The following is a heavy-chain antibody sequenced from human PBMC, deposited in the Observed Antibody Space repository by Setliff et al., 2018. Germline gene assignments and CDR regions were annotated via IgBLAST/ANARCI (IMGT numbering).Heavy chain of an antibody. Sequence: SETLSLTCTVSGGSIRNYYWSWIRQPPGKGLEWIGYIYYSGNTNYNPSLKSRVTISVDTSKNQFSLKLSSVTAADTVVYFCARGYYNFLSGYYTPYYFDYWGQGTLVTVSS. J-gene: IGHJ4*02. V-gene: IGHV4-59*01. CDR1: GGSIRNYY. CDR3: ARGYYNFLSGYYTPYYFDY. D-gene: IGHD3-3*01. CDR2: IYYSGNT.